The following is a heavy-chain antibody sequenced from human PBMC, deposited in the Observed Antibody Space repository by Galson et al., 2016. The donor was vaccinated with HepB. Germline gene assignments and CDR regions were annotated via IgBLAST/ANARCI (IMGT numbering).Heavy chain of an antibody. Sequence: EPLSLTCAVSGASVNSTSYYWGWIRQPPGKGLEWIGTIYYSGSTYYNPSLKSPVTISVDTSKNQVSLKLTSVTAADTAVYYCTKEILDSSGYYYFEYWGQGTLVTVSS. CDR1: GASVNSTSYY. V-gene: IGHV4-39*02. J-gene: IGHJ4*02. CDR2: IYYSGST. D-gene: IGHD3-22*01. CDR3: TKEILDSSGYYYFEY.